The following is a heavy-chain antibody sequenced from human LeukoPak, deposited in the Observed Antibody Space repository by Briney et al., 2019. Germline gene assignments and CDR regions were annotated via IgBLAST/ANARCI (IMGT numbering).Heavy chain of an antibody. Sequence: GGSLRLSCAASGFTLSSYDMHWVRQATGKGLEWVSAIGTAGDTYYPGSVKGRFTISRENAKNSLYLQMNSLRAGDTAVYYCARSGLRDAFDIWGQGTMVTVSS. CDR3: ARSGLRDAFDI. D-gene: IGHD6-25*01. CDR2: IGTAGDT. V-gene: IGHV3-13*01. J-gene: IGHJ3*02. CDR1: GFTLSSYD.